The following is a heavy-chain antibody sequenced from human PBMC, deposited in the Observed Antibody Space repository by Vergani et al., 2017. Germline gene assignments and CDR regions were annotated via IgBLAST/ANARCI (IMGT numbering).Heavy chain of an antibody. CDR3: ARDFLREASVDY. CDR2: ITSGTGTI. Sequence: EVQLVESGGGLVQPGGSLRLSCAASGFTFSACNMNWVRQAPGKGLEWVSYITSGTGTIYYADSVKGRFTISRDNAKNSLYLQMNSLRADDTAVYYCARDFLREASVDYWGQGTLVTVSS. D-gene: IGHD2/OR15-2a*01. V-gene: IGHV3-48*01. J-gene: IGHJ4*02. CDR1: GFTFSACN.